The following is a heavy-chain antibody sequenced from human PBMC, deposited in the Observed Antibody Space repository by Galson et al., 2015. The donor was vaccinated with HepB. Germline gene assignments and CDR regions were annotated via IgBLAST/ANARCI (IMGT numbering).Heavy chain of an antibody. Sequence: ETLSLTCSVSGGSIISDSYHWGWIRQPPGKGLEWIGGTSYSGSTRYSPSLEGRVTISVDTSKNQFSLNLSPVTAADTAVYYCARQADSYGLPRYSDRWGQGALVSVSS. V-gene: IGHV4-39*01. CDR2: TSYSGST. CDR3: ARQADSYGLPRYSDR. J-gene: IGHJ5*02. D-gene: IGHD5-18*01. CDR1: GGSIISDSYH.